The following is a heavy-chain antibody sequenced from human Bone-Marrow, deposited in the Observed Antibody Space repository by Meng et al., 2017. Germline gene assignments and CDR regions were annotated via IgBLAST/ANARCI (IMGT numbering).Heavy chain of an antibody. CDR2: IIPIFGTA. D-gene: IGHD3-16*01. V-gene: IGHV1-69*05. J-gene: IGHJ6*02. CDR1: GATFSSYA. CDR3: ARSKGGDLHPHFYYYGMDV. Sequence: SVKVSCKASGATFSSYAISWVRQAPGQGLEWMGGIIPIFGTANYAQKFQGRVTITTDESTSTAYMELSSLRSEDTAVYYCARSKGGDLHPHFYYYGMDVWGQGTTVTVSS.